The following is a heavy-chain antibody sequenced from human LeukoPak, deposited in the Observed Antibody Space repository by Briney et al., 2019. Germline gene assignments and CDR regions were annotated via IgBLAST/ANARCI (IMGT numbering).Heavy chain of an antibody. CDR1: GYTFTSYD. V-gene: IGHV1-8*03. CDR2: MNPNGGNT. D-gene: IGHD4-17*01. Sequence: VSVKVSCKASGYTFTSYDINWVRQATGQGLEWMGWMNPNGGNTGYAQKFQGRVTITRNTSISTAYMELSSLRSEDTAVYYCARGLRLYGDYDGGWFDPWGQGTLVTVSS. CDR3: ARGLRLYGDYDGGWFDP. J-gene: IGHJ5*02.